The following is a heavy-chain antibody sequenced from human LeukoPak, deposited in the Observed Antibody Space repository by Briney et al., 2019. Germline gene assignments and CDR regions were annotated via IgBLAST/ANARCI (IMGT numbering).Heavy chain of an antibody. CDR1: GFIFSNYW. Sequence: GGSLRLSCAASGFIFSNYWMHWVRQAPGKGMVLDSHINTDGSSTTYADSVKGRFTISRDNAKNTLYLQMSSLRAEDTAVYYCARVGYCSSTSCYAVDYWGQGTLVTVSS. CDR3: ARVGYCSSTSCYAVDY. D-gene: IGHD2-2*01. CDR2: INTDGSST. J-gene: IGHJ4*02. V-gene: IGHV3-74*01.